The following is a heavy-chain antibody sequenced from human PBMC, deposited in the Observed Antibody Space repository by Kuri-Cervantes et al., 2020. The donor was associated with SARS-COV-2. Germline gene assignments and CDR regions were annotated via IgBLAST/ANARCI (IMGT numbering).Heavy chain of an antibody. D-gene: IGHD4-23*01. CDR3: ARDYGGKGIYFDY. Sequence: ASVKVSCKASGYTFTSYGIGWVRQAPGQGLEWMGWISAYNGNTNYAQKLQGRVTMTRNTSISTAYMELSSLRSEDTAVYYCARDYGGKGIYFDYWGQGTLVTVSS. J-gene: IGHJ4*02. CDR2: ISAYNGNT. V-gene: IGHV1-18*01. CDR1: GYTFTSYG.